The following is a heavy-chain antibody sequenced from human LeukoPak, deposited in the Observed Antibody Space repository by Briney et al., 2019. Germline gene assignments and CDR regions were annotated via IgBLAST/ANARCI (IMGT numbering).Heavy chain of an antibody. CDR2: IYYSGST. V-gene: IGHV4-59*12. J-gene: IGHJ4*02. Sequence: SETLSLTCTVSGGSISSDYWSWIRQPPGKGLEWIGYIYYSGSTNYNPSLKSRATISVDTSKNQFSLNLISVTAADTAVYFCARDNPSGWRFDFWGQGALVTV. CDR3: ARDNPSGWRFDF. D-gene: IGHD6-19*01. CDR1: GGSISSDY.